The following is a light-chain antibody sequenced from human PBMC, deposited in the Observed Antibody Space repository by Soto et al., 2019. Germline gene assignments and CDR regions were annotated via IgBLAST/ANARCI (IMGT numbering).Light chain of an antibody. CDR3: CSYAGTYTEV. CDR2: GNN. CDR1: SSNIGAGYD. Sequence: QSVLTQPPSVSGAPGQRVTISCTGSSSNIGAGYDVHWYQQLPGTAPKLLIYGNNNRPSGVPDRFSGSKSGTSASLAITGLQAEDEADYYCCSYAGTYTEVFGGGTKLTVL. V-gene: IGLV1-40*01. J-gene: IGLJ2*01.